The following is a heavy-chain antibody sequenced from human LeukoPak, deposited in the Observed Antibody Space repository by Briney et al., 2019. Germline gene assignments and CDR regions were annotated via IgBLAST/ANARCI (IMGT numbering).Heavy chain of an antibody. Sequence: GGSLRLSCAASGFTVSSYYMNWVRQAPGKELEWVSVIYTGGGRYYADSVRGRFTISRDTSKNMVFLQMNSLRVEDTAVYYCARGIDYWGRGILVTVSS. CDR3: ARGIDY. V-gene: IGHV3-53*01. J-gene: IGHJ4*02. CDR1: GFTVSSYY. CDR2: IYTGGGR.